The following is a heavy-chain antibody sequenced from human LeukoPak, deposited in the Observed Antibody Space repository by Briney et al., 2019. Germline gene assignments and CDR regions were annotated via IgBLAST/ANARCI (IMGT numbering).Heavy chain of an antibody. D-gene: IGHD6-19*01. V-gene: IGHV1-18*01. CDR2: ISAYNGNT. CDR1: GCTFTSYG. CDR3: ARRWLVTDADYFDY. Sequence: ASVKVSCKASGCTFTSYGISWVRQAPGQGLEWMGWISAYNGNTNYAQKLQGRVTMTTDTSTSTAYMELRTLRSDDTAVYYCARRWLVTDADYFDYWGQGTLVTVSS. J-gene: IGHJ4*02.